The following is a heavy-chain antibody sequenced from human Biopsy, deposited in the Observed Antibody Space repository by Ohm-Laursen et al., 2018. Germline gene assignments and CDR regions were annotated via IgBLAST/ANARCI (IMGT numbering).Heavy chain of an antibody. J-gene: IGHJ6*02. CDR2: IRDSGDSA. D-gene: IGHD2-8*01. V-gene: IGHV3-23*01. CDR1: GFTFSSHA. CDR3: AREQLMVFAMDV. Sequence: SLRLSCSASGFTFSSHAMAWVRQAPGKGLEWVSGIRDSGDSAYYADSVKGRFTISRDNAKNSLFLQMNSLRAEDTAIYYCAREQLMVFAMDVWGQGTTVTVSS.